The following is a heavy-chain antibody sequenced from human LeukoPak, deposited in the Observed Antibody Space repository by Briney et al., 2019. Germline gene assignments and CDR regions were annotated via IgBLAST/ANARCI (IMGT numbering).Heavy chain of an antibody. J-gene: IGHJ2*01. CDR1: GYTFTVYY. CDR2: INPNSGGT. V-gene: IGHV1-2*02. CDR3: ARDSRRVEDYSDSGNYYNTHWYFDL. Sequence: ASVTVSFKASGYTFTVYYMHWVRQAPGQGLEWMGWINPNSGGTNYAQKFQGRVTMTRDTSISTAYMELSRLRSDDTAVYYCARDSRRVEDYSDSGNYYNTHWYFDLWGRGTLVTVSS. D-gene: IGHD3-10*01.